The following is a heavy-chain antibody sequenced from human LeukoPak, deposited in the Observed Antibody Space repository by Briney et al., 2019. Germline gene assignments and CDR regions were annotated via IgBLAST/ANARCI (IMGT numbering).Heavy chain of an antibody. CDR3: ARSPFLSGVDY. V-gene: IGHV4-61*01. D-gene: IGHD3-10*01. J-gene: IGHJ4*02. Sequence: KPSETLSLTCTVSGGSVSSGSYYWSWIRQPPGKGLEWIGYMYYSGSTNYNPSLKSRVTISVDTSKNQFSLKLSSVTAADTAVYYCARSPFLSGVDYWGQGTLVTVSS. CDR2: MYYSGST. CDR1: GGSVSSGSYY.